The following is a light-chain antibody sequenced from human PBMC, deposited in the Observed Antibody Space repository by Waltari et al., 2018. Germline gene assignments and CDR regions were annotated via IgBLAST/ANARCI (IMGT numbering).Light chain of an antibody. Sequence: QSALTQPASVSGSPGQSITISCTGTSSDVGSYNLVSWYQQHPGKAPKLMIYEVSKRTSGDSNRFSGSKSGNTASLTISGLQAEDEADYYCCSYSGSSTNVFGTGTKVTVL. V-gene: IGLV2-23*02. CDR2: EVS. CDR3: CSYSGSSTNV. J-gene: IGLJ1*01. CDR1: SSDVGSYNL.